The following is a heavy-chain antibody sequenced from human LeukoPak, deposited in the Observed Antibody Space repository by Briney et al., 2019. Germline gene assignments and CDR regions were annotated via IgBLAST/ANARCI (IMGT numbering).Heavy chain of an antibody. CDR3: ARGSHDSSGYYYEGANYYYYMDV. Sequence: SETLSLTCTVSGGSISSYYWSWIRQPAGKGLEWIGRIYTSGSTNYNPSLKSRVTMSVDTSKNQFSLKLSSVTAADTAVYYCARGSHDSSGYYYEGANYYYYMDVWGKGTTVTVSS. V-gene: IGHV4-4*07. CDR1: GGSISSYY. CDR2: IYTSGST. D-gene: IGHD3-22*01. J-gene: IGHJ6*03.